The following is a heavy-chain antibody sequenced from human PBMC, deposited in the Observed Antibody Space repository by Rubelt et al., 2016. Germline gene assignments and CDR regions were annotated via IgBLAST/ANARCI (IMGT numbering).Heavy chain of an antibody. CDR1: Y. V-gene: IGHV4-34*01. CDR2: INHSGST. CDR3: ARTCPSLRFYTYFDY. J-gene: IGHJ4*02. Sequence: YWSWIRQPPGKGLEWIGEINHSGSTNYNPSLKSRVTISVDTSKNQFSLKLSSVTAADTAVYYCARTCPSLRFYTYFDYWGQGTLVTVSS. D-gene: IGHD5/OR15-5a*01.